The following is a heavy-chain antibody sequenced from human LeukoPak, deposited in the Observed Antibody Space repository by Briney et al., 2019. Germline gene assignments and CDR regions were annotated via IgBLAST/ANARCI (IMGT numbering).Heavy chain of an antibody. CDR3: ATSQYGPLPSGMDV. CDR2: IYHSGST. D-gene: IGHD3-10*01. CDR1: SDSISSNNW. V-gene: IGHV4-4*02. Sequence: PSGTLSLTCTVSSDSISSNNWWNWVRQPPGKGLEWIGEIYHSGSTNYNPSLKSRVTISVDTSKNQFSLKLSSVTAADTAVYYCATSQYGPLPSGMDVWGQGTTVTVSS. J-gene: IGHJ6*02.